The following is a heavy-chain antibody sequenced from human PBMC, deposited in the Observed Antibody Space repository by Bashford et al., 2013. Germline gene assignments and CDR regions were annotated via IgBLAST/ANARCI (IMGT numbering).Heavy chain of an antibody. D-gene: IGHD5-18*01. V-gene: IGHV4-59*02. J-gene: IGHJ6*02. CDR1: GGSVTSSY. CDR2: IYYTGVT. Sequence: SETLSLTCTVSGGSVTSSYWSWIRQSPGKGLEWIGYIYYTGVTNYNLSLKSRVTMSVDTSKNQFSLKLSSVTAADTAVYYCSRFVPGGMVTGSYYYYHGMDVWGQGTTVTVSS. CDR3: SRFVPGGMVTGSYYYYHGMDV.